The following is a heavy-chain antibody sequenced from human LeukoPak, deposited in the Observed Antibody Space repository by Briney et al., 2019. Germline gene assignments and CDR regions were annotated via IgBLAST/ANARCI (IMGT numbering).Heavy chain of an antibody. CDR3: ARALIGYRSNAFDI. V-gene: IGHV1-2*02. CDR2: INPNSGGT. CDR1: GYTFTGYY. D-gene: IGHD6-25*01. Sequence: GASVKVSCKASGYTFTGYYMHWVRQAPGQGLEWMGWINPNSGGTNYAQKFRGRVTMTRDTSISTAYMELSRLRSDDTAVYYCARALIGYRSNAFDIWGQGTMVTVSS. J-gene: IGHJ3*02.